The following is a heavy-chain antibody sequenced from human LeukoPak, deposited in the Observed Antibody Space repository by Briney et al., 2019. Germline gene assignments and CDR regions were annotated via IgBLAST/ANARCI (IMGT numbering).Heavy chain of an antibody. CDR3: ARDGYSGNGGYDY. Sequence: ASGKVSCKASGHTFTAYYIHWVRQAPGQGLEYMGWINPISGDTNYGQKFHGGVTMTRDTSISTAYMELSRLRSADTAFYYCARDGYSGNGGYDYWGQGTLVTVSS. J-gene: IGHJ4*02. CDR2: INPISGDT. CDR1: GHTFTAYY. D-gene: IGHD4-23*01. V-gene: IGHV1-2*02.